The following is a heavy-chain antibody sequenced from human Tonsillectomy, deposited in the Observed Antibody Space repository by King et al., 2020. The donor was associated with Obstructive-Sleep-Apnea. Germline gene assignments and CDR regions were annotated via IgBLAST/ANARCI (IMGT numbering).Heavy chain of an antibody. CDR2: INPGTGNT. CDR1: GFTFTSYP. Sequence: QLVQSGAEVKKPGASVRVSCMASGFTFTSYPIHWVRQAPGQSLEWMGWINPGTGNTKYSQKFQGRVTFIRDASANTAYMGLSNLRSEDTAVYFCARDSGGNYFPHQYDFWGQGTLVTVSS. CDR3: ARDSGGNYFPHQYDF. D-gene: IGHD2/OR15-2a*01. V-gene: IGHV1-3*01. J-gene: IGHJ4*02.